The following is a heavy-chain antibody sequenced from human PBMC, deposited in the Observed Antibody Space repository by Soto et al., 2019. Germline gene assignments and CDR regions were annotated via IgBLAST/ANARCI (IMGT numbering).Heavy chain of an antibody. CDR2: IFYTGTT. CDR3: ARLVVVAPVANV. J-gene: IGHJ4*02. Sequence: SETLSLTCSVSGGSVSYNSYYLGWIRQPPGKGLEWVGGIFYTGTTYYSPSLKDRVSISVDTSKNSFSLNLTSVTAADTAVYFCARLVVVAPVANVWGQGALVTVPQ. D-gene: IGHD2-21*01. V-gene: IGHV4-39*01. CDR1: GGSVSYNSYY.